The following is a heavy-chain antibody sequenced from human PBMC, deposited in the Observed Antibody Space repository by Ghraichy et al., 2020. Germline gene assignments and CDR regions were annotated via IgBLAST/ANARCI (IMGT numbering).Heavy chain of an antibody. V-gene: IGHV4-34*01. Sequence: LRLTCAVYGGSFSGYYWSWIRQPPGKGLEWIGEINHSGGTNYNPSLKSRVTISVDTSKNQFSLKLSSVTAADTAVYYCARYYYDSSLTYFDYWGQGTLVTVSS. CDR1: GGSFSGYY. D-gene: IGHD3-22*01. J-gene: IGHJ4*02. CDR3: ARYYYDSSLTYFDY. CDR2: INHSGGT.